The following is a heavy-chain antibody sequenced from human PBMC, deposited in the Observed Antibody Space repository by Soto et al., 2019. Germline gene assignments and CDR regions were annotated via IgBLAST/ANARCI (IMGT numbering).Heavy chain of an antibody. J-gene: IGHJ5*02. CDR2: INHSGST. D-gene: IGHD3-22*01. CDR3: ARDPGQNYYDSSGYFLNWFDP. V-gene: IGHV4-34*01. Sequence: PSETLSLTCAVYGGSFSGYYWSWIRQPPGKGLEWIGEINHSGSTNYNPSLKSRVTISVDTSKNQFSLKLSSVTAADTAVYYCARDPGQNYYDSSGYFLNWFDPWGQGTLVTVSS. CDR1: GGSFSGYY.